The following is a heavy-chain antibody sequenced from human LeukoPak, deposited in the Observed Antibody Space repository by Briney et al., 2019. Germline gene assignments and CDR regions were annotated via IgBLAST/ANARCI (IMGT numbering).Heavy chain of an antibody. CDR1: GGSFSGYY. D-gene: IGHD6-19*01. J-gene: IGHJ2*01. CDR3: ARDRGAGNWYFDL. V-gene: IGHV4-34*01. CDR2: INHSGSA. Sequence: SETLSLTCAVSGGSFSGYYWTWIRQPPGKGLEWIGEINHSGSANYNPSLKSRVTISLDTSKNQFSLKLSSVTAADTAVYYCARDRGAGNWYFDLWGRGTLVTVSS.